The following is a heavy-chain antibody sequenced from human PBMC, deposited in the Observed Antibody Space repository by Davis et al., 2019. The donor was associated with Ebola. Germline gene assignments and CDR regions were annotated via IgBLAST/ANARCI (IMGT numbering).Heavy chain of an antibody. V-gene: IGHV4-59*01. J-gene: IGHJ5*02. CDR1: GGSISSYY. Sequence: MPSETLSLTCTVSGGSISSYYWNWIRQLPGKGLEWIGYIYYSGSTNYNPSLKSRVTISVDTSKNQFSLKLSSVTAADTAVYYCARAKGTTHNWFDPWGQGTLVTVSS. CDR3: ARAKGTTHNWFDP. D-gene: IGHD1-1*01. CDR2: IYYSGST.